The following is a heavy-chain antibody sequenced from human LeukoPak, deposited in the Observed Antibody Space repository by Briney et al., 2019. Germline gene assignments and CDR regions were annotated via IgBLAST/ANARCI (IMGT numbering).Heavy chain of an antibody. CDR3: AKDLLVLRYFDWLLSGLDY. CDR1: GFTFSSYA. J-gene: IGHJ4*02. D-gene: IGHD3-9*01. CDR2: IRGSGGST. V-gene: IGHV3-23*01. Sequence: GGSLRLSCAASGFTFSSYAMSWVRQAPGKGLEWVSAIRGSGGSTYYADSVKGRFTISRDNSKNTLYLQMNSLRAEDTAVYYCAKDLLVLRYFDWLLSGLDYWGQGTLVTVSS.